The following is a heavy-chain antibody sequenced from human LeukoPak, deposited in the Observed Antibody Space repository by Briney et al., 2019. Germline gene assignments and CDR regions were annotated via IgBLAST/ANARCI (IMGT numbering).Heavy chain of an antibody. Sequence: KPSETLSLTCTVSGGSISSYYWSWIRQPPGKGLEWIGYIYYSGSTNYNPSLKSRVTISVDTSKNQFSLKLSSVTAADTAVYYCARVGGYCSSTSCSPSRQNPYYYYGMDVWGQGTTVTVSS. CDR3: ARVGGYCSSTSCSPSRQNPYYYYGMDV. J-gene: IGHJ6*02. V-gene: IGHV4-59*01. CDR1: GGSISSYY. CDR2: IYYSGST. D-gene: IGHD2-2*01.